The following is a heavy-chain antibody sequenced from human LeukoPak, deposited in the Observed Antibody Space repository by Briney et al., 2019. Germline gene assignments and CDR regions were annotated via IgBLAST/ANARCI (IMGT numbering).Heavy chain of an antibody. CDR3: AKTMVRGVSYYFDY. CDR1: GFTFSIFG. D-gene: IGHD3-10*01. V-gene: IGHV3-30*18. J-gene: IGHJ4*02. Sequence: GGSLRLSCAASGFTFSIFGIHWVRQAPGKGLEWVAAISPDGNSEYYADSVKGRFTISRDNSKNMIYLQMNSLRGEDSAVYYCAKTMVRGVSYYFDYWGQGTLVTVSS. CDR2: ISPDGNSE.